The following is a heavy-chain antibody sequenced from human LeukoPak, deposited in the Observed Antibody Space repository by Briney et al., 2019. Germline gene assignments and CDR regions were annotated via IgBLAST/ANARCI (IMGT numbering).Heavy chain of an antibody. CDR3: ARDVHYGSGPSEWFDP. Sequence: PSETLSLTCTVSGGSISSSSYYWGWIRQTPGKGLEWIGSIYYSGSTYYNPSLKSRVTISVDTSKNQFSLKLSSVTAADTAVYYCARDVHYGSGPSEWFDPWGQGTLVTVSS. V-gene: IGHV4-39*07. CDR1: GGSISSSSYY. CDR2: IYYSGST. D-gene: IGHD3-10*01. J-gene: IGHJ5*02.